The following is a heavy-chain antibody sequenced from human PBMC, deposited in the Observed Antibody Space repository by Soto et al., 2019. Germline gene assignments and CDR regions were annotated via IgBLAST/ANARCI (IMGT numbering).Heavy chain of an antibody. J-gene: IGHJ4*02. V-gene: IGHV1-18*01. D-gene: IGHD3-10*01. CDR1: GSNFINYG. CDR3: VRDLDGSGSYYTDY. Sequence: ASVKVSCKASGSNFINYGITWVRQAPGQGLEWMGWISVHNGNIKYAQKLQGRVTMTTDTSTSTAYMELRSLRSDDTAVYYCVRDLDGSGSYYTDYWGPGTVVTVSS. CDR2: ISVHNGNI.